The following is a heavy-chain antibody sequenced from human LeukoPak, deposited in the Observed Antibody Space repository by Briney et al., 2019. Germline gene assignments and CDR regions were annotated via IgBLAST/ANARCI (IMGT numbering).Heavy chain of an antibody. Sequence: ASVKVSCKASGYTFTGYYMHWVRQAPGQGLEWMGWINPNSGGTNYAQKFQGRVTMTRDTSTNTVYMELSSLRSEDTAVYYCPRGPSITMVRGGQWYFYMDVWGKGTTVTISS. V-gene: IGHV1-2*02. D-gene: IGHD3-10*01. CDR3: PRGPSITMVRGGQWYFYMDV. CDR2: INPNSGGT. J-gene: IGHJ6*03. CDR1: GYTFTGYY.